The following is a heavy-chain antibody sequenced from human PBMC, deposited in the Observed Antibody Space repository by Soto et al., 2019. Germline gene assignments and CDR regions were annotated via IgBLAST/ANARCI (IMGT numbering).Heavy chain of an antibody. CDR2: IYYAGNT. D-gene: IGHD3-22*01. Sequence: SETLSLTCTVSGASITDIYFWGWIRQPPGKGLEWIGTIYYAGNTYYNPSLRSRVTISVDTSKNQFSLKLRSVTAADTAVFYCAGLYPYESSGYHLNYWGQGALVTVSS. CDR1: GASITDIYF. J-gene: IGHJ4*02. V-gene: IGHV4-39*01. CDR3: AGLYPYESSGYHLNY.